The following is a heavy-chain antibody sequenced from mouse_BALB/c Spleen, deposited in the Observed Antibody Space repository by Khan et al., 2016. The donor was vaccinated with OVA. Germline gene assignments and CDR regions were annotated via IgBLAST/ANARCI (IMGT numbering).Heavy chain of an antibody. J-gene: IGHJ2*01. D-gene: IGHD2-14*01. V-gene: IGHV1S134*01. CDR3: TTAYYRYYFDY. CDR2: IYPGNGYT. CDR1: GSTFTSYG. Sequence: EVQLQASGAELGRPGSSVKLSCKTSGSTFTSYGIKWVKQRPGQGLEWIGYIYPGNGYTEYNERFQGKAILTSDTSSSTAYMQPRSLTPEDSAIYFCTTAYYRYYFDYWGQGTTLTVSS.